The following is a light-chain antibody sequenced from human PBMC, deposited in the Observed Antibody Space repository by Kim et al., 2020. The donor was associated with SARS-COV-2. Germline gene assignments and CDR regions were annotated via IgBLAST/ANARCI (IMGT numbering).Light chain of an antibody. CDR2: DVS. V-gene: IGLV2-14*03. CDR1: SSDVGGYND. CDR3: SSYTSSSTLGV. J-gene: IGLJ3*02. Sequence: QSITISCTGTSSDVGGYNDVSWYQQHPGKAPKLMIYDVSNRPSGVSNRFSGSKSGNTASLTISGLQAEDEADYYCSSYTSSSTLGVFGGGTQLTVL.